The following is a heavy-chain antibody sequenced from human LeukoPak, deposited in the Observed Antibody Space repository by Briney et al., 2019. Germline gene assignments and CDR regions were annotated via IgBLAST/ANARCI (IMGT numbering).Heavy chain of an antibody. Sequence: SVKVSCKASGGTFSSYAISWVRHAPGQGLEWMGGIIPIFGTANYAQKFQGRVRITADESTSTAYMELSSLRSEDTAVYYCARDPRGRGYSYGPFDYWGQGTLVTVSS. CDR3: ARDPRGRGYSYGPFDY. CDR1: GGTFSSYA. J-gene: IGHJ4*02. D-gene: IGHD5-18*01. V-gene: IGHV1-69*13. CDR2: IIPIFGTA.